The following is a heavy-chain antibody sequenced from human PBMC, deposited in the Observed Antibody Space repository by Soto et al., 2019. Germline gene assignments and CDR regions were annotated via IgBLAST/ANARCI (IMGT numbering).Heavy chain of an antibody. Sequence: GGSLRLSCAASGFTFSSYGMHWVRQAPGKGLEWVAVISYDGSNKYYADSVKGRFTISRDNSKNTLYLQMNSLRAEDTAVYYCAAILGRYYYYYYMDVWGKGTTVTVSS. D-gene: IGHD3-3*01. CDR1: GFTFSSYG. CDR2: ISYDGSNK. CDR3: AAILGRYYYYYYMDV. V-gene: IGHV3-30*03. J-gene: IGHJ6*03.